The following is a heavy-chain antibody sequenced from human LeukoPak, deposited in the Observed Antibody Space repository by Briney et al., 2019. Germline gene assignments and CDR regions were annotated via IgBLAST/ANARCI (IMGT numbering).Heavy chain of an antibody. CDR3: ARLAGSRPPWYLDL. CDR2: IGPSGGSI. CDR1: GFIFTSYS. D-gene: IGHD6-19*01. J-gene: IGHJ2*01. V-gene: IGHV3-21*04. Sequence: GGSLRLSCATYGFIFTSYSMNWVRQAPGKGLELVSSIGPSGGSIFYAASVKGRISISRDNAQNSLHLQLSSLRADDTAVYYCARLAGSRPPWYLDLWGRGTLVTVSS.